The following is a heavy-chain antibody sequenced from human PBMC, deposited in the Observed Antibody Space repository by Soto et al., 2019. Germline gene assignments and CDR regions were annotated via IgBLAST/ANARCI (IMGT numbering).Heavy chain of an antibody. D-gene: IGHD3-10*01. CDR2: INPNSGGT. J-gene: IGHJ6*02. CDR3: ARVDYYGSGSPSYYYYGMDG. CDR1: GYTFTGYY. V-gene: IGHV1-2*02. Sequence: ASVKVSCKASGYTFTGYYMHWVRQAPGQGLEWMGWINPNSGGTNYAQKFQGRVTMTRDTSISTAYMELSRLRSDDTAVYYCARVDYYGSGSPSYYYYGMDGWGQGTTVTVSS.